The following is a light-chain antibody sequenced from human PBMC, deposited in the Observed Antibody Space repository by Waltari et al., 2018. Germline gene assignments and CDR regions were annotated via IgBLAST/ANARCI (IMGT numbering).Light chain of an antibody. J-gene: IGKJ4*01. CDR3: QQYYEWPLT. Sequence: EIVMTQSPATLSVSPGERATLSCRASQGVSSTLAGNQQKPGHPPRLRIYGASTRAAATPARFSGSGSGTEFTLAISSLQSEDFAVYYCQQYYEWPLTFGGGTKVEIK. V-gene: IGKV3D-15*01. CDR2: GAS. CDR1: QGVSST.